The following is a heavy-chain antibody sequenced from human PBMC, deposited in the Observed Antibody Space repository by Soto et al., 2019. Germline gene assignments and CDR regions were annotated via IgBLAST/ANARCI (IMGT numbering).Heavy chain of an antibody. CDR2: IWYDGSNK. Sequence: QVQLVESGGGVVQPGRSLRLSCAASGFTFSSYGMHWVRQAPGKGLEWVAVIWYDGSNKYYADSVKGRFTISRDNSKNTLYLQMNSLRAEDTAVYYCASTPDCISTSCYYFDYWGQGTLVTVSS. CDR1: GFTFSSYG. CDR3: ASTPDCISTSCYYFDY. V-gene: IGHV3-33*01. J-gene: IGHJ4*02. D-gene: IGHD2-2*01.